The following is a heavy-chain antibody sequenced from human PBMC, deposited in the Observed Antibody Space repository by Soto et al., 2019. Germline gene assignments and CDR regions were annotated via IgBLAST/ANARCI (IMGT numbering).Heavy chain of an antibody. V-gene: IGHV3-49*04. CDR3: TTGESPSIAYFFDY. CDR1: GFTFGNYA. D-gene: IGHD1-26*01. J-gene: IGHJ4*02. Sequence: PGGSLRLSCRASGFTFGNYAINWVRQAPGEGLEWVGLIRNQTYSGRTEYAASVRGRFTISRDDSNGIAYIQMSSLKTEDSAVYYCTTGESPSIAYFFDYWGQGTLVTVS. CDR2: IRNQTYSGRT.